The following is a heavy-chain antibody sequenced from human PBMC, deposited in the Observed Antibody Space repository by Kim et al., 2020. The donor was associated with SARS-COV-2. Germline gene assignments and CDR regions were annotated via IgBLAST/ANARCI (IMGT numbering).Heavy chain of an antibody. D-gene: IGHD6-13*01. CDR2: IYYSGST. CDR3: ARLIRYSSSWYGIKEGAFDY. CDR1: GGSISSSSYY. J-gene: IGHJ4*02. Sequence: SETLSLTCTVSGGSISSSSYYWGWIRQPPGKGLEWIGSIYYSGSTYYNPSLKSRVTISVDTSKNQFSLKLSSVTAADTAVYYCARLIRYSSSWYGIKEGAFDYWGQGTLVTVSS. V-gene: IGHV4-39*01.